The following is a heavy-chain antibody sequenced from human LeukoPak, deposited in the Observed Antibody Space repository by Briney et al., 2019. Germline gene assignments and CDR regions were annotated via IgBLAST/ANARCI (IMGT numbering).Heavy chain of an antibody. J-gene: IGHJ5*02. Sequence: PSETLSLTCAVCGGSFSGYYWSWIRQPPGKGLDGIGEINHSGSTDYNPSLKSRVTISVDTSKNQFSLKLSSVTAADTAVYHCARNRITLFRGVPLPNWFDPWGQGTLVTVSS. CDR1: GGSFSGYY. V-gene: IGHV4-34*01. D-gene: IGHD3-10*01. CDR2: INHSGST. CDR3: ARNRITLFRGVPLPNWFDP.